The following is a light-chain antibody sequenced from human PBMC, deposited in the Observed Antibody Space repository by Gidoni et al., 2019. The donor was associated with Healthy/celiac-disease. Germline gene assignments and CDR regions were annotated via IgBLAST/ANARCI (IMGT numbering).Light chain of an antibody. J-gene: IGKJ2*01. Sequence: TLSLSPGERATLSCRASQSVSSYLACYQQKPGQAPRLLIYDASNRATGIPARFSGSGSGTDFTLTISSLEPEDFAVYYCQQRSNWPPMYTFGQGTKLEIK. V-gene: IGKV3-11*01. CDR2: DAS. CDR3: QQRSNWPPMYT. CDR1: QSVSSY.